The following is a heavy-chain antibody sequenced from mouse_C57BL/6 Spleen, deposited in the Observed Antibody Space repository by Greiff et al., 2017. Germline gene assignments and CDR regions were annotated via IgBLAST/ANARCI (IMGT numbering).Heavy chain of an antibody. D-gene: IGHD1-1*01. CDR3: AREDLDYYGSSSFAY. Sequence: QVQLQQPGTELVKPGASVKLSCKASGYTFTSYWMHWVKQRPGQGLEWIGNINPSNGGTTYNEKFKSKATLTVDKSSSTAYMQLSSLTSEDSAVYYCAREDLDYYGSSSFAYWGQGTLVTVSA. CDR1: GYTFTSYW. J-gene: IGHJ3*01. CDR2: INPSNGGT. V-gene: IGHV1-53*01.